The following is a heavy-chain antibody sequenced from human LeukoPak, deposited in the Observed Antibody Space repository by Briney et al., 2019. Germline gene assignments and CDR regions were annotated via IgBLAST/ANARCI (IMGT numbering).Heavy chain of an antibody. J-gene: IGHJ4*02. CDR3: ARAPLYDF. CDR1: GGSISSYY. CDR2: LYNSGST. V-gene: IGHV4-59*01. Sequence: SETLSLTCTVSGGSISSYYWSWIRQAPGKGLEWIGYLYNSGSTNYNPSLKSRVTISVLTSKNRFSLKLSSVTAADTAVYYCARAPLYDFWGQGTLVTVSS.